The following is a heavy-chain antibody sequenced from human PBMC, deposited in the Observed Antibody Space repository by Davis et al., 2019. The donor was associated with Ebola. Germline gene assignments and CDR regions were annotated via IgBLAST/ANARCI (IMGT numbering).Heavy chain of an antibody. J-gene: IGHJ4*02. CDR3: ARVATVGWYFDY. CDR1: GGSISSYY. Sequence: PSETLSLTCTVSGGSISSYYWSWIRQPAGKGLEWIGRIYSSGSTKYNPSLKSRVTMSVDTSKNQFSLKLTSVTAADTAVYYCARVATVGWYFDYWGQGTLVTVSS. D-gene: IGHD2-15*01. V-gene: IGHV4-4*07. CDR2: IYSSGST.